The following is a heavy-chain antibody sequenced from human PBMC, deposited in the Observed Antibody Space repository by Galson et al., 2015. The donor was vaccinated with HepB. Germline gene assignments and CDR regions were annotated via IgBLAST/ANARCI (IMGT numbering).Heavy chain of an antibody. CDR2: IDSSSNYI. V-gene: IGHV3-21*01. D-gene: IGHD3-9*01. CDR1: GFTFSRYN. Sequence: SLRLSCAASGFTFSRYNMNWVRQAPGKGLEWVSSIDSSSNYIYYGDSVKGRFTISRDNAKKSLYLQVNTLRAEDTAVYYCARGWILTCYYIATGGMDVWGQGTTVTVSS. J-gene: IGHJ6*02. CDR3: ARGWILTCYYIATGGMDV.